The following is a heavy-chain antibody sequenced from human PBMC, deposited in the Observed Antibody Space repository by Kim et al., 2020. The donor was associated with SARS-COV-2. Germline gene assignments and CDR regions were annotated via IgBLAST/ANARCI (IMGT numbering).Heavy chain of an antibody. CDR2: ISVSGATT. Sequence: GGSLRLSCAASGFTFSSYAMSWVRQAPGKGLDWVSTISVSGATTYYADSVKGRFTISRDNSKNTLSLQMNSLRAEDTAVYYCAKGCSGCYYFFDYLGQGTLVTVSS. D-gene: IGHD1-26*01. CDR3: AKGCSGCYYFFDY. CDR1: GFTFSSYA. V-gene: IGHV3-23*01. J-gene: IGHJ4*02.